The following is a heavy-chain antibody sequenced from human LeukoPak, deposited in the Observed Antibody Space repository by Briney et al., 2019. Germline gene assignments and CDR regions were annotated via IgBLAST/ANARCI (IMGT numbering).Heavy chain of an antibody. D-gene: IGHD6-19*01. CDR1: GGSISSYY. Sequence: SETLSLTCTVSGGSISSYYWSWIRQPPGKGLEWIGYIYYSGGTNYNPSLKSRVTISVDTSKNQFSLKLSSVTAADTAVYYCARGVSGSFDYWGQGTLVTVSS. J-gene: IGHJ4*02. CDR3: ARGVSGSFDY. CDR2: IYYSGGT. V-gene: IGHV4-59*08.